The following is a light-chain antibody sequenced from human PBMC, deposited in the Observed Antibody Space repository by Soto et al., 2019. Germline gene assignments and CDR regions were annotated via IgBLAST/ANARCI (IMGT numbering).Light chain of an antibody. CDR3: QQRSNWPLLT. J-gene: IGKJ4*01. V-gene: IGKV3-11*01. CDR2: GAS. CDR1: QSVSSY. Sequence: EIVLTQSPATLSLSPGERATRSCRASQSVSSYLAWYQQKPGQAPRLLIYGASNRATGIPPRFSGSGSGTDFTLTISSLEPEDFAVYYCQQRSNWPLLTFGGGTKVEI.